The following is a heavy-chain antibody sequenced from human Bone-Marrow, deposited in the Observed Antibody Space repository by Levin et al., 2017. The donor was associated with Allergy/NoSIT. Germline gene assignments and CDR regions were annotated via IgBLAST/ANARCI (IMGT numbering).Heavy chain of an antibody. CDR2: IKQDGSEK. J-gene: IGHJ6*02. D-gene: IGHD6-13*01. V-gene: IGHV3-7*01. Sequence: LSLTCAASGFTFSSYWMSWVRQAPGKGLEWVANIKQDGSEKYYVDSVKGRFTISRDNAKNSLYLQMNSLRAEDTAVYYCAREDGESGYSSSWHYYYYGMDVWGQGTTVTVSS. CDR3: AREDGESGYSSSWHYYYYGMDV. CDR1: GFTFSSYW.